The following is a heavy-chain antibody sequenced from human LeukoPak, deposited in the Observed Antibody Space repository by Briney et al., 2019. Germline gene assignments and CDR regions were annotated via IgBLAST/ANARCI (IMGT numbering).Heavy chain of an antibody. Sequence: GGSLRLSCAASGFTFSSYAMSWVRQAPGKGLEWVSGISDSGGTTYYADSVKGRFTISRDNSKNTLYLQMNSLRVEDTAVYYCAKLAKYFYGSETYYFFEHWGQGTPVTASS. CDR3: AKLAKYFYGSETYYFFEH. CDR1: GFTFSSYA. V-gene: IGHV3-23*01. D-gene: IGHD3-10*01. J-gene: IGHJ4*02. CDR2: ISDSGGTT.